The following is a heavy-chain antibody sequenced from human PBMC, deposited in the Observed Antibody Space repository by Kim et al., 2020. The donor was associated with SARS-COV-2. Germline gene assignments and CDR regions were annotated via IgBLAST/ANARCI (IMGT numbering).Heavy chain of an antibody. CDR1: GGSISSYY. D-gene: IGHD1-26*01. J-gene: IGHJ5*02. V-gene: IGHV4-59*01. Sequence: SETLSLTCTVSGGSISSYYWSWIRQPPGKGLEWIGYIYYSGSTNYNPSLKSRVTISVDTSKNQLSLKLSSVTAADTAVYYCARWGGAHTSSLGFDPWGQGTLVTVSS. CDR3: ARWGGAHTSSLGFDP. CDR2: IYYSGST.